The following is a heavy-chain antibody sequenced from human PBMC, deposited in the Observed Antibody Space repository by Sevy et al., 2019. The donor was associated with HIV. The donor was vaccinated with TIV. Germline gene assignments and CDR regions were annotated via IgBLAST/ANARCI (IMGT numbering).Heavy chain of an antibody. D-gene: IGHD1-26*01. V-gene: IGHV4-59*01. CDR1: GGSISSYY. Sequence: SETLSLTCTVSGGSISSYYWSWIRQPPGKGLEWIGYIYYSGSTNYNPSLKSRVTISVDTSKYQFSLKLSSVTATDTAVYYCARASASGSYGGWFDPWGQGTLVNVSS. J-gene: IGHJ5*02. CDR2: IYYSGST. CDR3: ARASASGSYGGWFDP.